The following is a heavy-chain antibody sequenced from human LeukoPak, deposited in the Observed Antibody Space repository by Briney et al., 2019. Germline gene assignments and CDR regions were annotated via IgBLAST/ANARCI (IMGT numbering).Heavy chain of an antibody. D-gene: IGHD2-15*01. CDR2: MNPNSGVT. CDR3: AREEKVAAATIDY. J-gene: IGHJ4*02. CDR1: GYTFTAYY. Sequence: ASVKVSCKASGYTFTAYYMHWVRQAPRQGLEWMGWMNPNSGVTNYAQEFQGRVTMTRDTSIYTAYMELSRLRSDDTAVYYCAREEKVAAATIDYWGQGTLVTVSS. V-gene: IGHV1-2*02.